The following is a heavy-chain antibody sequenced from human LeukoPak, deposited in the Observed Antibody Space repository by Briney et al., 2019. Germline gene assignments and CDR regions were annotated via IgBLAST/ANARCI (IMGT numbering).Heavy chain of an antibody. Sequence: PSETLSLTCTVSGGSISSDRFYWTWVRQPAGKGLEWIGRIKSSNTNYNPSLKSRVSISLDTSTNQFSLKLCSLTAADTAVYYCARVPDWTYVPDYWGQGTLVTVSS. J-gene: IGHJ4*02. D-gene: IGHD3-16*01. CDR1: GGSISSDRFY. V-gene: IGHV4-61*02. CDR3: ARVPDWTYVPDY. CDR2: IKSSNT.